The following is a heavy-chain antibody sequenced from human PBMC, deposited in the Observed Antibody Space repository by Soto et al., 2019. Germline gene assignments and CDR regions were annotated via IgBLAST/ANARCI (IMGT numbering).Heavy chain of an antibody. Sequence: ASVKVSCKASGGTFSGHAISLLRQAPGQGLEWMGQIIPFFKGTKYAQKFQGRVTITADDSTSTAYMDLSSLTSEDTAVYYCARDVPLNYYDSTYSYYALDVWGQGTTVTSP. CDR2: IIPFFKGT. V-gene: IGHV1-69*13. D-gene: IGHD3-22*01. CDR1: GGTFSGHA. J-gene: IGHJ6*02. CDR3: ARDVPLNYYDSTYSYYALDV.